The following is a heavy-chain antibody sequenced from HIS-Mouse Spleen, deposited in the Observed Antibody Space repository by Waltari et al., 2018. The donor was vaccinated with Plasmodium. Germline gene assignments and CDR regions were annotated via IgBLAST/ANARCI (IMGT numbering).Heavy chain of an antibody. CDR2: ISWNSGSI. D-gene: IGHD6-13*01. CDR3: AKVYSSSWYYFDY. Sequence: GGLVQPGRSLRLSCAASGFTFDDYAMHWVRQAPGKGLEWVSGISWNSGSIGYADSVKGRFTISRDNAKNSLYLQMNSLRAEDTALYYCAKVYSSSWYYFDYWGQGTLVTVSS. CDR1: GFTFDDYA. J-gene: IGHJ4*02. V-gene: IGHV3-9*01.